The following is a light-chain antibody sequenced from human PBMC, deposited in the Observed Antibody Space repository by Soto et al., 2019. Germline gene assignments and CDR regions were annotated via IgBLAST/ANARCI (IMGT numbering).Light chain of an antibody. Sequence: DIQLTQSPSFMSASVGDRVTITCRASQGISSFLAWYQQKPGGTPKLLIYAASTLQSGVPSRFSGSGSGTDFTLTITSRQPEDFATYYCQQLHTYPYTFGQGTKLEI. CDR1: QGISSF. J-gene: IGKJ2*01. V-gene: IGKV1-9*01. CDR3: QQLHTYPYT. CDR2: AAS.